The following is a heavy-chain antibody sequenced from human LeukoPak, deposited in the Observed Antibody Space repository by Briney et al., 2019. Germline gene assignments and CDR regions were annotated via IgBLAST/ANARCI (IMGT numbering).Heavy chain of an antibody. CDR1: GFSFSYYA. D-gene: IGHD2-21*02. J-gene: IGHJ4*02. Sequence: GGSLRLSCAASGFSFSYYAMHCVRQAPGKGLEWGSLITSNSDSTYYADSVKGRFTISRDNSKNSLSLQMNSLRTEDTALYYCAKDIEAGTAGFSFDYWGQGTLVAVSS. CDR2: ITSNSDST. V-gene: IGHV3-43*02. CDR3: AKDIEAGTAGFSFDY.